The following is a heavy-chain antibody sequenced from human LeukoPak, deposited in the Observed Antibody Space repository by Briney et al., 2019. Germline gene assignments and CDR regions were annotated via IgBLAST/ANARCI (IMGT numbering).Heavy chain of an antibody. CDR1: GGSISSSY. V-gene: IGHV4-59*08. CDR2: IHYSGTT. Sequence: SETLSLTCTVSGGSISSSYWSWIRQPPGKGLEWIGYIHYSGTTDYNPSLKSRVTISVDTSKNQFSLKVSSVTAADTAVYYCARVGKGRYTYGYFDYWGQGTLVTVSS. J-gene: IGHJ4*02. CDR3: ARVGKGRYTYGYFDY. D-gene: IGHD5-18*01.